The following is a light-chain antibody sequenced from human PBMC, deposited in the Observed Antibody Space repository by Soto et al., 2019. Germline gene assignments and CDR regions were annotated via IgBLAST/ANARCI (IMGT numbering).Light chain of an antibody. J-gene: IGKJ4*01. CDR1: QSVSNNY. CDR3: QQRANWPLT. CDR2: DAS. Sequence: EIVLTQSPATLSSFPGDRVTLSCRASQSVSNNYLAWYQQKPGQAPRLLIYDASNRATGIPARFSGSGSGTDFTLTISSLEPEDFAVYYCQQRANWPLTFGGGTKVDIK. V-gene: IGKV3-11*01.